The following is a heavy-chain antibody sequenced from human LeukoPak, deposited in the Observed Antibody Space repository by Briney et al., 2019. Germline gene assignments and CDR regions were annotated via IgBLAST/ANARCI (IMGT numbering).Heavy chain of an antibody. CDR2: IKEEGSEK. Sequence: GGSLRLSCAASGFTFSSYWMSWVRQAPGKGLEWVANIKEEGSEKYYVDSVKGRLTISRDNAKNSLYLQMNSLRAEDTAVYYCAKHFCTGLDCSLFDSWGQGTLVTVSS. D-gene: IGHD3/OR15-3a*01. J-gene: IGHJ4*02. CDR3: AKHFCTGLDCSLFDS. CDR1: GFTFSSYW. V-gene: IGHV3-7*03.